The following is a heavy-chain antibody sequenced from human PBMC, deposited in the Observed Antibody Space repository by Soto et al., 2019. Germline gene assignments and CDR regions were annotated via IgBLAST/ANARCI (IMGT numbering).Heavy chain of an antibody. CDR1: GFTFSSYG. V-gene: IGHV3-30*18. J-gene: IGHJ4*02. D-gene: IGHD3-10*01. Sequence: QVQLVESGGGVVQPGRSLRLSCAASGFTFSSYGMHWVRQAPGKGLEWVAVISYDGSNKYYADSVKGRFTISRDNSKNTPYLQMNSLRAEDTAVYYCAKTYGSGSYYTYFDYWGQGTLVTVSS. CDR2: ISYDGSNK. CDR3: AKTYGSGSYYTYFDY.